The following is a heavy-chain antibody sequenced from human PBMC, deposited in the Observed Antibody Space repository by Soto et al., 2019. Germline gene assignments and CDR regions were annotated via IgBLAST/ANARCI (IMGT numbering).Heavy chain of an antibody. J-gene: IGHJ6*02. V-gene: IGHV1-18*04. Sequence: ASVKVSCKASGYTFTSYGISWVRQAPGQGLEWMGWISAYNGNTNYAQKLQGRVTMTTDTSTSTAYMELRSLRSDDTAVYYCARDYDFWSGYYWHLRRPYYYYGMDVWGQGTTVTVSS. CDR3: ARDYDFWSGYYWHLRRPYYYYGMDV. D-gene: IGHD3-3*01. CDR1: GYTFTSYG. CDR2: ISAYNGNT.